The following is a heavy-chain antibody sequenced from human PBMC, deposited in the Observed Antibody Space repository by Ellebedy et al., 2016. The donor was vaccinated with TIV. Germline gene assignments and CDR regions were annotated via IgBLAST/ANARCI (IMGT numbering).Heavy chain of an antibody. CDR3: AKVRSYDSSGYFDY. CDR1: GFTFDDYA. V-gene: IGHV3-9*01. J-gene: IGHJ4*02. D-gene: IGHD3-22*01. CDR2: ISWNSGSI. Sequence: GGSLRLSXAASGFTFDDYAMHWVRQAPGKGLEWVSGISWNSGSIGYADSVKGRFTISRDNAKNSLYLQMNSLRAEDTALYYCAKVRSYDSSGYFDYWGQGTLVTVSS.